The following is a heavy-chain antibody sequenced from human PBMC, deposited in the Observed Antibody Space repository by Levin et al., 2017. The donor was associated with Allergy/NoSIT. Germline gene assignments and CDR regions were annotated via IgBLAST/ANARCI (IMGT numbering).Heavy chain of an antibody. Sequence: LSLTCAASGFTFTSYAMSWVRQAPGKGLEWVSAISGSGGSTYYADSVKGRFTISRNNSEKTLYLQMNSLRAEDTAVYYCAKALGFCSSTSCSYYMDVWGKGTTDTVSS. V-gene: IGHV3-23*01. CDR3: AKALGFCSSTSCSYYMDV. CDR2: ISGSGGST. CDR1: GFTFTSYA. J-gene: IGHJ6*03. D-gene: IGHD2-2*01.